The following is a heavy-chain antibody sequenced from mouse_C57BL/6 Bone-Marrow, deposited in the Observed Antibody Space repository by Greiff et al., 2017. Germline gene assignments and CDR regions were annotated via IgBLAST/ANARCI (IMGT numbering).Heavy chain of an antibody. V-gene: IGHV2-5*01. CDR1: GFSLTSYG. D-gene: IGHD2-3*01. J-gene: IGHJ4*01. CDR3: AKGVGYYGFLYYYAMDY. Sequence: VQLQQSGPGLVQPSQSLSITCTVSGFSLTSYGVHWVRQSPGKGLEWLGVIWRGGSTDYNAAFMSRLSITKDNSKSQVFFKMNSLQADDTAIYYCAKGVGYYGFLYYYAMDYWGQGTSVTVSS. CDR2: IWRGGST.